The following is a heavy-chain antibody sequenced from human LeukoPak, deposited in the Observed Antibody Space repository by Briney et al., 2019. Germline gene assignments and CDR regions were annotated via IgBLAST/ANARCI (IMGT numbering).Heavy chain of an antibody. CDR1: GGSISSGGYY. J-gene: IGHJ3*01. CDR2: ICYSWST. CDR3: ARDSFTSSACDV. V-gene: IGHV4-31*03. Sequence: SETLSLTCTVSGGSISSGGYYWSWIRQHPGKGLEWIGYICYSWSTYYNPSHKSRVTISVDTYKNQFSMKLSSVTAADTAVYYCARDSFTSSACDVWRQPTKVTDSS.